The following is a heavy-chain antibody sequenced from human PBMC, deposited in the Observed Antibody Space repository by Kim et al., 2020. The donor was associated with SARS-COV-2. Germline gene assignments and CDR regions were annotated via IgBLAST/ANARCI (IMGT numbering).Heavy chain of an antibody. CDR2: INPSGGDT. V-gene: IGHV1-46*01. CDR3: ARAPPYDSRGYYLKYKSYY. D-gene: IGHD3-22*01. CDR1: GYTFTNYF. J-gene: IGHJ6*01. Sequence: ASVKVSCKASGYTFTNYFIHWVRQAPGQGLQWMGIINPSGGDTTYAQKFQGRVTMTRDTSTSTVYMELSSLRSEDTAVYYCARAPPYDSRGYYLKYKSYY.